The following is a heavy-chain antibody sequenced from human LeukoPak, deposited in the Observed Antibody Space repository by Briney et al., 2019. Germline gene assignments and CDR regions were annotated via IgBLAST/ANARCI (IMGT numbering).Heavy chain of an antibody. CDR2: IRYDGSNK. CDR3: AKDSRCSGGSCYWDYYYYYGMDV. J-gene: IGHJ6*02. Sequence: GGSLRLSCAASGFTFSSYGMHWVRQAPGKGLEWVAFIRYDGSNKYYADSVEGRFTISRDNSKNTLYLQMNSLRAEDTAVYYCAKDSRCSGGSCYWDYYYYYGMDVWGQGTTVTVSS. D-gene: IGHD2-15*01. CDR1: GFTFSSYG. V-gene: IGHV3-30*02.